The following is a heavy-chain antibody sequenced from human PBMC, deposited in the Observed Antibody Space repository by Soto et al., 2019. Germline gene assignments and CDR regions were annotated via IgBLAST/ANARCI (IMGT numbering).Heavy chain of an antibody. J-gene: IGHJ6*02. CDR1: GGTFSSYA. V-gene: IGHV1-69*12. CDR2: LIPICGTA. Sequence: QVQLVQSGAEVKKPGSSVKVSCKASGGTFSSYAISWVRQAPGQGLEWMGGLIPICGTANYAQKFQGRVTITADESTSTAYVELSSLRSDDTAVYYCASSVAKYYYYGMDVWGQGTTVTLSS. CDR3: ASSVAKYYYYGMDV. D-gene: IGHD5-12*01.